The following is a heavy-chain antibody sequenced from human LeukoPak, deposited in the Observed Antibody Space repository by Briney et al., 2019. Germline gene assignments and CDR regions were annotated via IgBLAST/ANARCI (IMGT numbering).Heavy chain of an antibody. Sequence: PGGSLRLSCAASGFTFSSYSMNSVRQAPGRGLEWVSSISSSSSYIYYADSVKGRFTISRDNAKNSLYLQMNSLRAEDTAVYYCARDRRGGVFDYWGQGTLVTVSS. J-gene: IGHJ4*02. V-gene: IGHV3-21*01. D-gene: IGHD3-16*01. CDR2: ISSSSSYI. CDR1: GFTFSSYS. CDR3: ARDRRGGVFDY.